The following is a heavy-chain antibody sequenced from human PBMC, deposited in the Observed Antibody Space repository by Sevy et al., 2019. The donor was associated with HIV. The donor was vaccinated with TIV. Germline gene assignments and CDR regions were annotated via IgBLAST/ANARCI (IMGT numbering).Heavy chain of an antibody. D-gene: IGHD3-10*01. CDR2: ISSSSNYI. Sequence: GGSLRLSCAASGFTFSTYSMNWVRQAPGKGLEWVSSISSSSNYIYYAHSVKGRFTISGDNAKNSLYLQMNSLRAEDTALYYCARDGARITMVQGVMAYYHGMDVWGQGTTVTVSS. J-gene: IGHJ6*02. CDR1: GFTFSTYS. V-gene: IGHV3-21*01. CDR3: ARDGARITMVQGVMAYYHGMDV.